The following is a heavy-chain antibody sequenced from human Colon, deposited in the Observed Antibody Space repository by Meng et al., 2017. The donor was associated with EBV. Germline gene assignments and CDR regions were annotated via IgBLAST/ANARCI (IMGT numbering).Heavy chain of an antibody. CDR3: ARGELLWDY. Sequence: QVQPQESGPGLVKPSQTLSLTCTVSGESISSGEYFWSWIRQPPGKGLEWIGYMDYRGSTFYNPSLKSRVTISVDTSKNQFSLKLSSVIAADTAVYFCARGELLWDYWGQGTLVTVSS. CDR1: GESISSGEYF. V-gene: IGHV4-30-4*01. D-gene: IGHD2-2*01. J-gene: IGHJ4*02. CDR2: MDYRGST.